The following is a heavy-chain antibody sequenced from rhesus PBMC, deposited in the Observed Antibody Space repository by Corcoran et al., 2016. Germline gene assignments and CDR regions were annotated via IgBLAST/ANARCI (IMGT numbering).Heavy chain of an antibody. CDR1: GGSISSNY. Sequence: QLQESGPGLVKPSETLSLTCAVSGGSISSNYWSWIRQPPGKGLEWIWYIYGSSTSTNYNPSLKSRVTISKDTSKNQFSLKLSSVTAADTAVYYCARGSSDWSVDYWGQGVLVTVSS. CDR3: ARGSSDWSVDY. D-gene: IGHD6S26*01. V-gene: IGHV4S10*01. J-gene: IGHJ4*01. CDR2: IYGSSTST.